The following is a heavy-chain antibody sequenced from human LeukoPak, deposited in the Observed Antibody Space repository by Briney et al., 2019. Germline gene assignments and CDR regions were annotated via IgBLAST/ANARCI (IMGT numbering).Heavy chain of an antibody. V-gene: IGHV5-51*01. Sequence: GESLKISCKGSGYRFTSYWIGWVRQMPGKGLEWMGIIYPSDSDTRYSPSFQGQVTISADKSISTAYLQWSSLKASDTAMYYCXXXXXXXXXXXXNXXGMDVWGQGTTVTVSS. CDR3: XXXXXXXXXXXXNXXGMDV. CDR2: IYPSDSDT. CDR1: GYRFTSYW. J-gene: IGHJ6*02.